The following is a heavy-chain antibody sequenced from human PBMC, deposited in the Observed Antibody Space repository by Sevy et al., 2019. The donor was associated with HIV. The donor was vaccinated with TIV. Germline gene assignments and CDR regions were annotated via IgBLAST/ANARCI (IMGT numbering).Heavy chain of an antibody. J-gene: IGHJ4*02. CDR1: GGSITSLY. Sequence: GSLRLSCTVSGGSITSLYWNWIRQPPGKGLEWIANIYYNGHITYNPSLKSRVTLSLDTSKNQFSLRLSSVTAADTAMYYCAGGNAWGRGYSWGQGTLVTVSS. D-gene: IGHD1-26*01. CDR3: AGGNAWGRGYS. V-gene: IGHV4-59*08. CDR2: IYYNGHI.